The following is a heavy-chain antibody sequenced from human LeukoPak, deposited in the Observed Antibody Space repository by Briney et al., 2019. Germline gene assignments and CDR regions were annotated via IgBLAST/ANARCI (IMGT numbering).Heavy chain of an antibody. CDR1: GFTFSSYA. J-gene: IGHJ6*02. CDR3: ARTIAAADNYYHGMDV. V-gene: IGHV3-30-3*01. CDR2: ISYDGSNK. D-gene: IGHD6-13*01. Sequence: PGGSLRLSCAASGFTFSSYAMHWVRQAPGKGLEWVAVISYDGSNKYYADSVKGRFTISRDNSKNTLYLQMNSLRAEDTAVYYCARTIAAADNYYHGMDVWGQGTTVTVSS.